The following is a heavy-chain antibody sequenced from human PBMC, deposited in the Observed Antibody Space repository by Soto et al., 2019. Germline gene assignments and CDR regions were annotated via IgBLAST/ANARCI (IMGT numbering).Heavy chain of an antibody. V-gene: IGHV5-10-1*01. CDR1: GNRFSNYW. CDR2: IDVSDSYT. J-gene: IGHJ3*01. CDR3: AKRRVGDAFDV. Sequence: GESLKISCXGSGNRFSNYWINWVRQVPGKGLEWMGRIDVSDSYTNYSASFQGHVTISADKSIRTVYLQWNRLKAAATAVYFCAKRRVGDAFDVWGRGTKVTV. D-gene: IGHD1-26*01.